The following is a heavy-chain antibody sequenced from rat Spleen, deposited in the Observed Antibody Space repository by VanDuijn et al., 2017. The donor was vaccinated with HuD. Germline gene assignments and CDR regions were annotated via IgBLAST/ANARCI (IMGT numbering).Heavy chain of an antibody. D-gene: IGHD1-1*01. CDR1: GFTFSHYG. V-gene: IGHV5-29*01. CDR3: ARQATTVPSYFDY. J-gene: IGHJ2*01. Sequence: EVQLVESGGGLVQPGRSLKLSCAASGFTFSHYGMAWVRQAPTKGLEWVASISYDGGSTYYRDSVKGRFTISRDNAKSILYLQVDSLRSEDTTIYYCARQATTVPSYFDYWGRGVMVTVSS. CDR2: ISYDGGST.